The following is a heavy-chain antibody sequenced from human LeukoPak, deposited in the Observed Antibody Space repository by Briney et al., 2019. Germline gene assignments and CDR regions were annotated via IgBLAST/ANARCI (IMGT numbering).Heavy chain of an antibody. CDR2: ISGSGGST. V-gene: IGHV3-23*01. D-gene: IGHD2-2*02. CDR3: TKTAPAAIYWFDP. Sequence: GRSLRLSCVASGFTFSSYAMTWVRQAPEKGLEWVSAISGSGGSTYYADSVKGRFTIYRENSKNTLYLQMNSLRAENTAVYYCTKTAPAAIYWFDPWGQGTLVTVSS. J-gene: IGHJ5*02. CDR1: GFTFSSYA.